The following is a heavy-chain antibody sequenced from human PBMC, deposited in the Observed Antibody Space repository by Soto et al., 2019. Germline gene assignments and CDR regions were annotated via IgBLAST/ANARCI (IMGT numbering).Heavy chain of an antibody. Sequence: PEGSLRHSCAASGFTFSSYGMHWVRQAPAKGLEWVAVIWYDGSNKYYADSVKGRFTISRDNSKNTLYLQMNSLRAEDTAVYYCARDPMGDSSGYYLYYFDYWGQGT. J-gene: IGHJ4*02. V-gene: IGHV3-33*01. CDR3: ARDPMGDSSGYYLYYFDY. D-gene: IGHD3-22*01. CDR1: GFTFSSYG. CDR2: IWYDGSNK.